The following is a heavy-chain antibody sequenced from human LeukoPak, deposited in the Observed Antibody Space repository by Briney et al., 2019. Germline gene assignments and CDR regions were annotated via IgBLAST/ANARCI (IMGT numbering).Heavy chain of an antibody. Sequence: GASVKVSCKASGFTFTSSAMQWVRQARGQRLEWIGWIIVGSGNTNYAQKFQERVTITRDMSTSTAYMELSSLRSEDTAVYYCAADTKYVWGSYRYMGYWGQGTLVTVSS. CDR3: AADTKYVWGSYRYMGY. V-gene: IGHV1-58*02. J-gene: IGHJ4*02. CDR1: GFTFTSSA. CDR2: IIVGSGNT. D-gene: IGHD3-16*02.